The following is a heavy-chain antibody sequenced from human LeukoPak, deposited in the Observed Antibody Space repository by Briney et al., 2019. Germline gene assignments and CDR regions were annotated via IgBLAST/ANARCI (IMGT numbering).Heavy chain of an antibody. CDR1: GGSISSGSYY. D-gene: IGHD2/OR15-2a*01. J-gene: IGHJ4*02. CDR2: IYYSGST. V-gene: IGHV4-39*01. Sequence: SETLSLTCTVSGGSISSGSYYWGWIRQPPGKGLEWIGSIYYSGSTYYNPSLKSRVTMSVDTSKNQFSLKLSSVTAADTAVYYCASSESFNDYWGQGTLVTVSS. CDR3: ASSESFNDY.